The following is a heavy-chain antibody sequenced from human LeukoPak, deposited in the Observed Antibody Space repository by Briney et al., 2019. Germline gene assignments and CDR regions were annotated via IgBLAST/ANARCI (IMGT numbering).Heavy chain of an antibody. J-gene: IGHJ5*02. CDR2: IHYSGNT. CDR1: GGSISSSDYY. D-gene: IGHD1-26*01. Sequence: PSETLSLTCSVSGGSISSSDYYWGWIRQPPGKGLDWLGSIHYSGNTYYNPSLKSRVTISVDTSTNQFSLKVRSVTAADTAVYYCARIWVGATGNWFDPWGQGTLVTVSS. V-gene: IGHV4-39*07. CDR3: ARIWVGATGNWFDP.